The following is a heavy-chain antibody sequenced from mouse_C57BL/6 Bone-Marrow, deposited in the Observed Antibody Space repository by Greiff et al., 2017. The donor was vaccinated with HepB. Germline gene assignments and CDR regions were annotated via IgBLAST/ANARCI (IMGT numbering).Heavy chain of an antibody. CDR1: GYTFTSYG. CDR2: IYPRSGNT. Sequence: VQLQQSGAELARPGASVKLSCKASGYTFTSYGISWVKQRTGQGLEWIGEIYPRSGNTYYNEKFKGKATLTADKSSSTAYMELRSLTSEDSAVYFCALITTVVAKGFAYWGQGTLVTVSA. D-gene: IGHD1-1*01. CDR3: ALITTVVAKGFAY. J-gene: IGHJ3*01. V-gene: IGHV1-81*01.